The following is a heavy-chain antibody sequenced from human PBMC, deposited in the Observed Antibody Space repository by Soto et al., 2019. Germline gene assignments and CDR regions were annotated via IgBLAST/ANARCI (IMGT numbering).Heavy chain of an antibody. CDR3: AKCNGDIYYYYAMDV. CDR2: ISYDGSNK. J-gene: IGHJ6*02. V-gene: IGHV3-30*18. Sequence: QVQLVESGGGVVQPGRSLRLSCAASGFTFSSYGMHWVRQAPGMGLEWVAVISYDGSNKYYADSVKGRFTISRDNSKNTMYLQMNSLRAEDTAVYYCAKCNGDIYYYYAMDVWGQGTTVTVSS. D-gene: IGHD2-8*01. CDR1: GFTFSSYG.